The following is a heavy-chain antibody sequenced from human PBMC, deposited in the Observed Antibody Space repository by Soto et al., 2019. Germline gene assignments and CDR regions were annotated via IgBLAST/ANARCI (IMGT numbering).Heavy chain of an antibody. CDR2: ISRSGDST. CDR1: GFSFRTYA. Sequence: GGSLRLSCVGSGFSFRTYAMTWVRQAPGRGLEAVAGISRSGDSTYYADSVKGRFTISRDNSKSTLYLQMESLRGDDTAVYFCAKDPNSSSYYFYMDVWGVGTTVTVSS. CDR3: AKDPNSSSYYFYMDV. D-gene: IGHD6-6*01. V-gene: IGHV3-23*01. J-gene: IGHJ6*03.